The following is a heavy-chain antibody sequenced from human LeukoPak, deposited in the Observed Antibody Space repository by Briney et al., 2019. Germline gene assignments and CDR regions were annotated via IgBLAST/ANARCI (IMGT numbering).Heavy chain of an antibody. Sequence: GGSLRLSCAASGFTFSSYEMNWVRQAPGKGLEWVSYISSSGSTIYYADSVKGRFTISRDNAKSSLYLQMNSLRAEDTAVYYCARGIAAALYYFDYWGQGTLVTVSS. CDR3: ARGIAAALYYFDY. V-gene: IGHV3-48*03. J-gene: IGHJ4*02. CDR1: GFTFSSYE. D-gene: IGHD6-13*01. CDR2: ISSSGSTI.